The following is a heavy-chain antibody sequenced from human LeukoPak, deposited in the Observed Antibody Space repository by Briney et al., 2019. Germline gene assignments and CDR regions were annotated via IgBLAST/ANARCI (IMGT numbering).Heavy chain of an antibody. CDR2: IYHTGSN. J-gene: IGHJ3*02. D-gene: IGHD4-17*01. Sequence: ASETLSLTCTVSGGSVSSADYYWSWIRHPPGKALEWIGYIYHTGSNNYKYSLKSRVTISLDPSENRFSLRLTSMTAADTAVYYCASDYGDYVGAFDIWGQGTMVTVSS. CDR1: GGSVSSADYY. CDR3: ASDYGDYVGAFDI. V-gene: IGHV4-61*08.